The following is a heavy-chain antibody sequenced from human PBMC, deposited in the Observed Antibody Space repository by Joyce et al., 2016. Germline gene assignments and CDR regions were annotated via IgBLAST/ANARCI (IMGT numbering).Heavy chain of an antibody. D-gene: IGHD4-17*01. Sequence: QVQLQESGPGLVKPSQTLSLTCTVSGGSISRGGYYWSWSRQHPGKGLEGIGNMYNSGSTYYNPSLKSRITISIDTSKNQFSLRLSSVTAADTAVYYCARDYGDYNWYFDLWGRGTQLTVSS. CDR1: GGSISRGGYY. CDR3: ARDYGDYNWYFDL. CDR2: MYNSGST. V-gene: IGHV4-31*03. J-gene: IGHJ2*01.